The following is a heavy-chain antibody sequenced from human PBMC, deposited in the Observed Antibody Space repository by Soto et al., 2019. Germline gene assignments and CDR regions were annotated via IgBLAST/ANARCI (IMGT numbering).Heavy chain of an antibody. Sequence: ASVKVSCKASGGTFSSYAISWVRQAPGQGLEWMGGIIPIFGTANYAQKFQGRVTITADESTSTAYMELSSLRSEDTAVYYCARVLLHIVVVPAAASYYYYGMDVWGQGTTVTVSS. D-gene: IGHD2-2*01. V-gene: IGHV1-69*13. CDR3: ARVLLHIVVVPAAASYYYYGMDV. CDR2: IIPIFGTA. J-gene: IGHJ6*02. CDR1: GGTFSSYA.